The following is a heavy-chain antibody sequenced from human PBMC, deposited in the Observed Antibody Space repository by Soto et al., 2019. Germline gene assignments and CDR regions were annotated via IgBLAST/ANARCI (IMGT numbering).Heavy chain of an antibody. Sequence: VQLQESGPGLVKPSETLSLTCTVTGGSISSYYWSWIRQPPGKGLEWIGHVHDSGNTDYNPSLKSRVTISVDTSKSQFSLKLRSVTAADTAVYYCARYRWLAPFDNWGQGTLVTVSS. CDR3: ARYRWLAPFDN. CDR2: VHDSGNT. CDR1: GGSISSYY. V-gene: IGHV4-59*08. J-gene: IGHJ4*02. D-gene: IGHD6-19*01.